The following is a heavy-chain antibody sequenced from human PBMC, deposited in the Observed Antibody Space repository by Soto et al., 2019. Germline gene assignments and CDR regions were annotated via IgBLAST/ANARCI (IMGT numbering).Heavy chain of an antibody. Sequence: QVQLVQSGAEVKKPGASVKVSCKASGYTFTSYGISWVRQAPGQGLEWMGWISAYNGNTNYAQKLQGRVTMTTDTSTSTAYMERRSLRSDDTVVYYCARIENYDFWSGYQDYWGQGTLVTVSS. CDR3: ARIENYDFWSGYQDY. D-gene: IGHD3-3*01. CDR1: GYTFTSYG. J-gene: IGHJ4*02. CDR2: ISAYNGNT. V-gene: IGHV1-18*01.